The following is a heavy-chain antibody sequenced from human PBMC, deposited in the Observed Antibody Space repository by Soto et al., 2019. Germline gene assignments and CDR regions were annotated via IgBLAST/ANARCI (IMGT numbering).Heavy chain of an antibody. V-gene: IGHV1-69*06. CDR1: GGTFSSYA. J-gene: IGHJ6*02. CDR2: IIPIIGTA. D-gene: IGHD2-15*01. Sequence: QVQLVQSGAEVKKPGSSVKVSCKASGGTFSSYAIRWVRQDPGHGLEWMGVIIPIIGTANYAQKVQGRVTITADKASSKDDRKLSDLKSGQTAVDYCAIGSRVAYILFPIRTGPSYDYDSDVWGQRTTVTVSS. CDR3: AIGSRVAYILFPIRTGPSYDYDSDV.